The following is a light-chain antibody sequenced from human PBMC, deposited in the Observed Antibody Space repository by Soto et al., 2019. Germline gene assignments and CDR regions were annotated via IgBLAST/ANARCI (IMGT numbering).Light chain of an antibody. J-gene: IGKJ1*01. CDR1: QSVTRY. CDR3: QQYGSSPWT. Sequence: EIVLTQSPGTLSLSPGESASLSCRASQSVTRYLAWYQHKSGQAPRLLIYGAGSRAPGTPHRISGSGSGTDFTLTIGGLEPEDFAVYYCQQYGSSPWTFGQGTKVEIK. V-gene: IGKV3-20*01. CDR2: GAG.